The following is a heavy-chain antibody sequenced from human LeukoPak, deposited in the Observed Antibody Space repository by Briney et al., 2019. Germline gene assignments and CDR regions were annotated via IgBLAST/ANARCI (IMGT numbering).Heavy chain of an antibody. CDR3: AKEAGNYGSGRYYYFDY. D-gene: IGHD3-10*01. J-gene: IGHJ4*02. CDR2: IFGHGISI. V-gene: IGHV3-23*01. Sequence: PGGSLRLSCEASAFTFTNYAMSWVRQAPGKWLEWVSGIFGHGISIYYADSVKGRFTISRDNSKSTLYLVMNSLRAEDTAVYYCAKEAGNYGSGRYYYFDYWGQGTLVTVSS. CDR1: AFTFTNYA.